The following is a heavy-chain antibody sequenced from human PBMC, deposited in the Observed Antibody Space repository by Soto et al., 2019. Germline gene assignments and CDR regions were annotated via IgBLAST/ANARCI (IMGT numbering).Heavy chain of an antibody. CDR1: GGSFSGYY. J-gene: IGHJ3*02. CDR3: ASRRITIFGVVIIYDAFDI. V-gene: IGHV4-34*01. D-gene: IGHD3-3*01. CDR2: INHSGST. Sequence: SETLSLTCAVYGGSFSGYYWSWIRQPPGKGLEWIGEINHSGSTNYNPSLKSRVTISVDKSKNQFSLKLSSVTAADTAVYYCASRRITIFGVVIIYDAFDIWGQGTMVTVSS.